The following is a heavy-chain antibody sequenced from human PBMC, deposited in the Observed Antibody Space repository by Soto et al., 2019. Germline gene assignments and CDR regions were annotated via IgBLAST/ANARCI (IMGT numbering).Heavy chain of an antibody. V-gene: IGHV1-18*01. CDR1: GYTFASYA. CDR3: ARDPPPPDY. J-gene: IGHJ4*02. CDR2: ISAYNGDT. Sequence: GASVKVSCKASGYTFASYAISWMRQAPGQGLEWMGWISAYNGDTNYAQKLQGRVTMTTDTSTSTAYMELRSLRSDDTAVYYCARDPPPPDYWGQGTLVTVSS.